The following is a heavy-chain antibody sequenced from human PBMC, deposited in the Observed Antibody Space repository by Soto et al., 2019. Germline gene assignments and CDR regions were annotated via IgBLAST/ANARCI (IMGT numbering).Heavy chain of an antibody. J-gene: IGHJ4*02. CDR1: GGSISSGGYS. CDR3: ARGGLYGSGSRTPALFDY. CDR2: IYHSGST. V-gene: IGHV4-30-2*01. D-gene: IGHD3-10*01. Sequence: PSETLSLTCAVSGGSISSGGYSWSWIRQPPGKGLEWIGYIYHSGSTYYNPSLKSRVTISVDRSKNQFSLKLSSVTAADTAVYYCARGGLYGSGSRTPALFDYWGQGTLVTVSS.